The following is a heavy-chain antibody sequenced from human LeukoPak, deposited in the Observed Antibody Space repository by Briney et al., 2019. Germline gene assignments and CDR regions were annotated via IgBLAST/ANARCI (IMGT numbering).Heavy chain of an antibody. CDR2: ISSSGSTI. CDR1: GFTFSDYY. J-gene: IGHJ6*03. Sequence: KAGGSLRLSCAASGFTFSDYYMSWIRQAPGKGLEWVSYISSSGSTIYYADSVKGRFTTSRDNAKNSLYLQMNSLRAEDTAVYYCASLGYYYYYMDVWGKGTTVTISS. V-gene: IGHV3-11*01. CDR3: ASLGYYYYYMDV.